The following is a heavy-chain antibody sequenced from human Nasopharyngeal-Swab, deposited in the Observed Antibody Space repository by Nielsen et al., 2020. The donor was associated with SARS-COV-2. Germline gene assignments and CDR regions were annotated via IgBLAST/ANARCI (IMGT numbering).Heavy chain of an antibody. Sequence: GRSLRLSCAASGFTFDDYAMHWVRQAPGKGLEWVSGISWNSGSIGYADSVKGRFTISRDNAKNSLYLQMNSLRAEDTALYYCASGDSSGYYSDYWGQGTLVTVSS. CDR1: GFTFDDYA. J-gene: IGHJ4*02. CDR3: ASGDSSGYYSDY. CDR2: ISWNSGSI. D-gene: IGHD3-22*01. V-gene: IGHV3-9*01.